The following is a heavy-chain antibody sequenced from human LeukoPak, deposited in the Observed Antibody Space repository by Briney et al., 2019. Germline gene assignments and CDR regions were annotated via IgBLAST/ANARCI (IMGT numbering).Heavy chain of an antibody. J-gene: IGHJ5*02. CDR2: FDPEDGET. D-gene: IGHD6-19*01. Sequence: ASVTVSCKVSGYTLTELSMHWVRQAPGEGLEWMGGFDPEDGETIYAQKFQGRVTMTEDTSTDTAYMEVSSLRSEDTAVYYCAPSWGSSGWYSWFDPWGQGTLATVSS. V-gene: IGHV1-24*01. CDR3: APSWGSSGWYSWFDP. CDR1: GYTLTELS.